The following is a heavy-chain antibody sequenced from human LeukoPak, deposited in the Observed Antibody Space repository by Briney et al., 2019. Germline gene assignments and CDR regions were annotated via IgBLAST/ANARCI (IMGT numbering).Heavy chain of an antibody. CDR3: AKWGDYDVLTGYYVSDY. CDR1: GFTFRNYA. J-gene: IGHJ4*02. Sequence: GASLRLSCAASGFTFRNYAMSWVRQAPGKGLEWVSAITGSGGNTYYADSVKGRFTISRDNSKNTVFLQMNSLRAKDTAVYYCAKWGDYDVLTGYYVSDYWGQGTLVTVSS. V-gene: IGHV3-23*01. D-gene: IGHD3-9*01. CDR2: ITGSGGNT.